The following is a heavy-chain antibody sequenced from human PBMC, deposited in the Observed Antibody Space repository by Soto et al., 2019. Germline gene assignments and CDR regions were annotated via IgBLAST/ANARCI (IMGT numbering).Heavy chain of an antibody. D-gene: IGHD5-12*01. Sequence: ESLKISCEGSGYNFNTYWIGWVRQMPGKGLEWMALIYPGDSDTRYSPSFEGQVTLSVDRPISTAYLQWSSLKASDTAIYYCATSTVSYVDIVSSTTRGYFDHWGQGTLVTVSS. CDR1: GYNFNTYW. CDR2: IYPGDSDT. CDR3: ATSTVSYVDIVSSTTRGYFDH. J-gene: IGHJ4*02. V-gene: IGHV5-51*04.